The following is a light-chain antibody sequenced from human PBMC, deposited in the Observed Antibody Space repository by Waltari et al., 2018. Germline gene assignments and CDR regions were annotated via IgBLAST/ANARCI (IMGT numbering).Light chain of an antibody. CDR3: QQYGSSRVT. CDR1: QSVSSSY. J-gene: IGKJ1*01. CDR2: GAS. Sequence: EIVLTQSPGTLSLSPGERATLSCRASQSVSSSYLAWYQQKPGQAPRLLIYGASSRATGYPDRFSGSGSGTDFTFTISRLEPEDFAVYYCQQYGSSRVTFGQGTKVEIK. V-gene: IGKV3-20*01.